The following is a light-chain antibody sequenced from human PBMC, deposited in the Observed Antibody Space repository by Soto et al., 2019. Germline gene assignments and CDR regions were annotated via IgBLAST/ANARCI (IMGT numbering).Light chain of an antibody. J-gene: IGKJ4*01. CDR2: LGS. Sequence: DIVLTQSPLSLPVTPGEPASISCRSSQSLLSSNGNNYLDWYLQKPGQSPQVLIYLGSNRASGVPDRFSGSGSGTDFTLKISRVEAEDVGVYYCMQGLTTPLTFGGGTTGDIK. V-gene: IGKV2-28*01. CDR1: QSLLSSNGNNY. CDR3: MQGLTTPLT.